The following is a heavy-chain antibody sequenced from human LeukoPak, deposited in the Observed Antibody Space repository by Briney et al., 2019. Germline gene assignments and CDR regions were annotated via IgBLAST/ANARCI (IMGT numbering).Heavy chain of an antibody. CDR1: GGSITSNTGAGSG. CDR2: IYYSGNT. D-gene: IGHD3-3*01. J-gene: IGHJ4*02. Sequence: SETLSLTCTVSGGSITSNTGAGSGWSWIRQTPGKGLEWIGDIYYSGNTKYNPSLESRVTISVDTSKNHFSLKLSSVTAADTAVYYCARTYDFWSGYEGDVFDYWGQGTLVTVSS. V-gene: IGHV4-61*03. CDR3: ARTYDFWSGYEGDVFDY.